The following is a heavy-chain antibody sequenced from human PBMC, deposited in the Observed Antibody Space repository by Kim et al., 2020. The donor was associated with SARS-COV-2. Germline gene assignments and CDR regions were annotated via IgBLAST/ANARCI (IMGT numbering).Heavy chain of an antibody. D-gene: IGHD3-9*01. V-gene: IGHV3-23*01. CDR3: AKPTGYDPPYYFDQ. CDR1: GFSFDAYA. Sequence: GGSLRLSCAASGFSFDAYAMSWVRQAPGKGLEWVSTIGHSGGLHYADSVKGRFTISRDNSKNTLTLQMNSLTADDTAIYYCAKPTGYDPPYYFDQWGRGTPVTVSA. CDR2: IGHSGGL. J-gene: IGHJ4*02.